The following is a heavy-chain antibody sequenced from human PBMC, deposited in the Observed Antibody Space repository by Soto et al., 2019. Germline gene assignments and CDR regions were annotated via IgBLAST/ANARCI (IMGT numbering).Heavy chain of an antibody. CDR2: ISYDGSWK. CDR3: ARDPRYARSGVF. CDR1: GFSFSDYG. Sequence: QVQLVESGGGVVQPGRSLRLSCAAAGFSFSDYGMHWVRQAPGKGLEWVAVISYDGSWKDYAASVRGRFPMSRDNYKNTVYLQMDSLKAEDTAVYYCARDPRYARSGVFWGQGTLVTVSS. V-gene: IGHV3-33*05. D-gene: IGHD3-16*01. J-gene: IGHJ4*02.